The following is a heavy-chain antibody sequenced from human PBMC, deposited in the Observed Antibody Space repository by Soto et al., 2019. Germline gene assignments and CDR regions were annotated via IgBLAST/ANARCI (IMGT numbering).Heavy chain of an antibody. J-gene: IGHJ1*01. CDR3: AREPTKLYSSGWYVQNFQH. CDR1: GFTFSSYS. CDR2: ISSSSSTI. Sequence: PGGSLSLSCAASGFTFSSYSMNWVRQAPGKGLEWVSYISSSSSTIYYADSVKGRFTISRDNAKNSLYLQMNSLRAEDTAVYYCAREPTKLYSSGWYVQNFQHWGQGTLVTVSS. V-gene: IGHV3-48*01. D-gene: IGHD6-19*01.